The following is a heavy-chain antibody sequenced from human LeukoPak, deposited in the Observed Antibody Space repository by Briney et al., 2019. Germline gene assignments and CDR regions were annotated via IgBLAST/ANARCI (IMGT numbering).Heavy chain of an antibody. Sequence: GGSLRLSCAASGFTFRSYNMNWVRQAPGKGLECVSYISSSSGTIYYADSVKGRFTISRDNAKNSLYLQMNSLRAEDTAVYYCARASGYCSGTSCEYFDYWGQGTLVTVSS. D-gene: IGHD2-2*01. J-gene: IGHJ4*02. CDR3: ARASGYCSGTSCEYFDY. V-gene: IGHV3-48*04. CDR1: GFTFRSYN. CDR2: ISSSSGTI.